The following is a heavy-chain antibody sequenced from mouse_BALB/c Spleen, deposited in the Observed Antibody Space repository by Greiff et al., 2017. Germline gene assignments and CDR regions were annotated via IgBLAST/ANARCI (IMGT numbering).Heavy chain of an antibody. Sequence: VQLQQSGAELVRPGSSVKISCKASGYAFSSYWMNWVKQRPGQGLEWIGQIYPGDGDTNYNGKFKGKATLTADKSTSTAYMQLRSLTSEDSAVYFCASYAMDYWGQGNSVTVSS. CDR3: ASYAMDY. J-gene: IGHJ4*01. V-gene: IGHV1-80*01. CDR1: GYAFSSYW. CDR2: IYPGDGDT.